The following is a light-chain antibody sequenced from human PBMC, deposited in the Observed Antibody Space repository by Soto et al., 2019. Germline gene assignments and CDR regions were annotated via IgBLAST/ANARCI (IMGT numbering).Light chain of an antibody. Sequence: QSALTQPASVSGSPGQSITISCTGTSSDVGGYNYVSWYQQHPGKAPKFMIYDVSNRPSGVSNRFSGSKSGNTASLTISGLQAEDEADYYCSSYTSSNNYVFGTGTKVTVL. CDR2: DVS. V-gene: IGLV2-14*01. CDR3: SSYTSSNNYV. CDR1: SSDVGGYNY. J-gene: IGLJ1*01.